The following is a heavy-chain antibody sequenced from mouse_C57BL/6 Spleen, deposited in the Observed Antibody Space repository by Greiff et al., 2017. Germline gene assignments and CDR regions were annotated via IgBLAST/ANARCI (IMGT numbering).Heavy chain of an antibody. CDR1: GYAFSSSW. CDR2: IYPGDGDT. V-gene: IGHV1-82*01. Sequence: QVQLQQSGPELVKPGASVKISCKASGYAFSSSWMNWVKQRPGKGLEWIGRIYPGDGDTNYNGKFKGKATLTADKSSSTAYMQLSSLTSEDSAVYFCARSSYLAWFAYWGQGTLVTVSA. CDR3: ARSSYLAWFAY. J-gene: IGHJ3*01.